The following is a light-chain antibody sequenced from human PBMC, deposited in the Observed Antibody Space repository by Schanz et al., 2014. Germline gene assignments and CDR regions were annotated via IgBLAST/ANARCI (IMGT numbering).Light chain of an antibody. CDR3: SSYTTNSAPGVV. Sequence: QSVLTQPPSASGTPGQRVTISCSGSSSNIGSNTVNWYQHLPGTAPKLFIHSNNQRPSGVSNRFSGSKSGNTASLTISDLQAEDEADYYCSSYTTNSAPGVVFGGGTKLTVL. CDR2: SNN. CDR1: SSNIGSNT. J-gene: IGLJ2*01. V-gene: IGLV1-44*01.